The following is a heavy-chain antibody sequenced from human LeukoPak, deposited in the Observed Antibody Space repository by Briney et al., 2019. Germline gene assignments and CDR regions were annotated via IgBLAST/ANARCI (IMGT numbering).Heavy chain of an antibody. D-gene: IGHD7-27*01. CDR2: INSDGSST. Sequence: GGSLRLSCAASGFTFSSYWIHWVRQAPGKGLVWVSRINSDGSSTNYADSVKGRFTISRDNAKNTLYLQVKSLRAEDTAVYYCARGPSGWGSLDSWGQGTPVTVSS. V-gene: IGHV3-74*01. CDR3: ARGPSGWGSLDS. CDR1: GFTFSSYW. J-gene: IGHJ4*02.